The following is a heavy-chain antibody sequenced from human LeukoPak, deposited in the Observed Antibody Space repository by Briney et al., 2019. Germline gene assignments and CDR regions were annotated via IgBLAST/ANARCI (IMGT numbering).Heavy chain of an antibody. Sequence: SETLSLTCTVSGGSISSSSYYWSWIRQPPGKGLEWIGYIYYSGSTNYNPSLKSRVTISVDTSKNQFSLKLSSVTAADTAVYYCARAYDYVWGSYRYTPLSSYYMDVWGKGTTVTVSS. V-gene: IGHV4-61*01. CDR1: GGSISSSSYY. CDR3: ARAYDYVWGSYRYTPLSSYYMDV. J-gene: IGHJ6*03. D-gene: IGHD3-16*02. CDR2: IYYSGST.